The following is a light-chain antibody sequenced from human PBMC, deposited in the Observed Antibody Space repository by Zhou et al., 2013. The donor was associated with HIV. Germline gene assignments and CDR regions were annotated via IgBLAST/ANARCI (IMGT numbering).Light chain of an antibody. J-gene: IGKJ1*01. CDR2: GAS. CDR3: HHYDSSGGD. CDR1: QSVSDTS. Sequence: DIVLTQSPGTLSLTPGKRAILSCRVSQSVSDTSLTWFQQKPGQPPRLLIYGASIRDTDIPDRFSGSGSGTDFTLTINGLEPGDFAVYYCHHYDSSGGDFGQGTKVEMK. V-gene: IGKV3-20*01.